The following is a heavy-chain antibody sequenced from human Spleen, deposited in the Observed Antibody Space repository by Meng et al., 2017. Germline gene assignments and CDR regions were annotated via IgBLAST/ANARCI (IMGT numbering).Heavy chain of an antibody. D-gene: IGHD2-15*01. CDR3: ASGTPGRSYCDY. CDR2: FVNYVDT. CDR1: GYTFGSYG. Sequence: QVRPVQSGAEVKKPGASARGSCKASGYTFGSYGICWVRQAPGQGLEWMGWFVNYVDTYPAPKFQGRVTMTTDTHTNTAFMELRSLTSDDTAVYYCASGTPGRSYCDYWGQGTLVTVSS. V-gene: IGHV1-18*01. J-gene: IGHJ4*02.